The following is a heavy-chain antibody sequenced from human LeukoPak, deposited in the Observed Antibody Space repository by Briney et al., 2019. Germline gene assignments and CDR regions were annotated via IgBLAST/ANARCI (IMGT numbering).Heavy chain of an antibody. CDR3: ARDFGGSCYY. J-gene: IGHJ4*02. D-gene: IGHD2-15*01. Sequence: SLSPSCAPDGSSLTTTWTRCASHPARGWMEWVDNIKQDGSEKYYVDSVKGRFTSSRDNAKNSLYLQMNSLRAEDTAVYYCARDFGGSCYYWGQGTLVAVSS. CDR1: GSSLTTT. V-gene: IGHV3-7*01. CDR2: IKQDGSEK.